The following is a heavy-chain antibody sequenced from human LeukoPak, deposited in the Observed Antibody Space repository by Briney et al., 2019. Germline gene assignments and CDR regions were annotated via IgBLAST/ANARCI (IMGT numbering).Heavy chain of an antibody. D-gene: IGHD2-8*01. CDR1: GGSISSYY. CDR3: WRASTATGSNGFDY. V-gene: IGHV4-59*01. J-gene: IGHJ4*02. CDR2: IYYSGST. Sequence: PSETLSLTCTVSGGSISSYYWSWIRQPPGKGLEWIGFIYYSGSTNYNTSLKSRGTISGEHSKNHFSLKLGPLTAADTAGDSCWRASTATGSNGFDYWGQGTLVTVSS.